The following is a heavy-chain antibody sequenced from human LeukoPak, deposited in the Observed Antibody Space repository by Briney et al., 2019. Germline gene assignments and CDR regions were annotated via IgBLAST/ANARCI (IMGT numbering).Heavy chain of an antibody. V-gene: IGHV3-21*01. CDR2: IDPSSTYI. D-gene: IGHD6-19*01. CDR3: ARYYSHTSDWSEGGLDQ. CDR1: GFTFGTYA. J-gene: IGHJ4*02. Sequence: GGSLRLSCAASGFTFGTYAMKWVRQAPGKGLEWVSAIDPSSTYIYYADSVKGRFTISRDNSKNTVYLQMNSLRAEDTAVYYCARYYSHTSDWSEGGLDQWGQGTLVTVSS.